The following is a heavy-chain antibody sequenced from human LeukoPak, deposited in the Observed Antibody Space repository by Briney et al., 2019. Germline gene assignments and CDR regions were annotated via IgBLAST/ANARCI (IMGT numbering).Heavy chain of an antibody. CDR3: ARVRGYTYGDPLDY. CDR2: ISSSDTLM. D-gene: IGHD4-17*01. Sequence: GGSLRLSCTVSGFTVSRYSLYWVRQAPGKRLEWVSSISSSDTLMNYAASVRGRFTVSRDDAKNSMYLQMSSLRDEDTAVYYCARVRGYTYGDPLDYWGQGTLVTVSS. V-gene: IGHV3-21*01. CDR1: GFTVSRYS. J-gene: IGHJ4*02.